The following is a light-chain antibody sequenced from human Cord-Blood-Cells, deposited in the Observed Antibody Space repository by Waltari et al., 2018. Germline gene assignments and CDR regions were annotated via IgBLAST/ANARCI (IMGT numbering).Light chain of an antibody. J-gene: IGLJ2*01. CDR2: DNN. V-gene: IGLV1-51*01. CDR1: SPNIGNNY. Sequence: QPVLTPSHSVSAAPGQKVTISCPGSSPNIGNNYVSWYQQLPGTAPKLLIYDNNKRPSGIPDRFSGSKSGTSATLGSTGLQTGDEADYYCGTWDSSLSAVVFGGGTKLTVL. CDR3: GTWDSSLSAVV.